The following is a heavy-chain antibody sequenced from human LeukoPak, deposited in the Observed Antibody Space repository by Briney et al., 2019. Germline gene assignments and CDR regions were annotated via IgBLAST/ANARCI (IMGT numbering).Heavy chain of an antibody. CDR3: ARDGNVGAEIDY. V-gene: IGHV3-48*01. CDR2: IDRSSSII. D-gene: IGHD1-26*01. J-gene: IGHJ4*02. Sequence: PPGGSLRLSCAASGFIFTGYFMSWVRQAPGKGLEWVSYIDRSSSIIYYADSVMGRFTISRDNAKNSLYLQMNSLRAEDSAVYYCARDGNVGAEIDYWGQGILVTVSS. CDR1: GFIFTGYF.